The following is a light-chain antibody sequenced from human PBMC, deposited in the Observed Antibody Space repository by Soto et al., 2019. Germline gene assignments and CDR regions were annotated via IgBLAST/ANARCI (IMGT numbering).Light chain of an antibody. Sequence: QAVVTQPPSASGPPGQRVTISCSGSSSNIGSNTVNWYQQLPGTAPKLLIYNNNQRPSGVPDRFSGSKSGTSASLAISGLQSEDEADYSCAAWDDSLNGWVFGGGTKLTVL. CDR3: AAWDDSLNGWV. CDR2: NNN. CDR1: SSNIGSNT. J-gene: IGLJ3*02. V-gene: IGLV1-44*01.